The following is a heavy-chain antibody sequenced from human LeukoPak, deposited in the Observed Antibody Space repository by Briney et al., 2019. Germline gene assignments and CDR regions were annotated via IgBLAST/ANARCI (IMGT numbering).Heavy chain of an antibody. J-gene: IGHJ4*02. D-gene: IGHD6-13*01. Sequence: ASVKVSCKASGHTFTGYYIHWVRQAPGQGLEWMGWINPNSGGTNYAQKFQGRVTMTRDTSISTAYMELSRLRSDDTAVYYCARDPAGIAAAGVDYWGQGTPVTVSS. CDR3: ARDPAGIAAAGVDY. V-gene: IGHV1-2*02. CDR1: GHTFTGYY. CDR2: INPNSGGT.